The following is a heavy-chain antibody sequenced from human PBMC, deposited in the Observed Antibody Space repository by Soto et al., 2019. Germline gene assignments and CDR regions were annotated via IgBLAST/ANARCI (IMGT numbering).Heavy chain of an antibody. D-gene: IGHD6-13*01. Sequence: GASVKVSCKASGYTFTSYYMHWVRQAPGQGLEWMGIINPSGGSTSYAQKFQGRVTMTRDTSTSTVYMELSSLRSEDTAVYYCARVAPGIAAAGPRIAFDPWGQGTLVTVSS. CDR1: GYTFTSYY. J-gene: IGHJ5*02. CDR2: INPSGGST. CDR3: ARVAPGIAAAGPRIAFDP. V-gene: IGHV1-46*01.